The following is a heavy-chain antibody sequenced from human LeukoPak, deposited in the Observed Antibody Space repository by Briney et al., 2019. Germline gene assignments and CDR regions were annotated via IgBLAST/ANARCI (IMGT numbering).Heavy chain of an antibody. Sequence: GSSVKVSCEASGGTFSSYAISWVRQAPGQGLEWMGRIIPIFGTANYAQKFQGRVTITTDESTSTAYMELSSLRSEDTAVYYCARDATYCTNGVCYTRFDYWGQGTLVTVSS. V-gene: IGHV1-69*05. D-gene: IGHD2-8*01. CDR1: GGTFSSYA. CDR3: ARDATYCTNGVCYTRFDY. J-gene: IGHJ4*02. CDR2: IIPIFGTA.